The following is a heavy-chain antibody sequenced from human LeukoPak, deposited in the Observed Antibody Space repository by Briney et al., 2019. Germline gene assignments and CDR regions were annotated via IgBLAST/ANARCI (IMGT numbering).Heavy chain of an antibody. CDR2: IYYSGST. J-gene: IGHJ4*02. V-gene: IGHV4-31*11. CDR3: AIRGRGYCSGGSCYQYDY. CDR1: GGSISSGGYY. D-gene: IGHD2-15*01. Sequence: SQTLSLTCAVSGGSISSGGYYWSWIRQHPGKGLEWIGYIYYSGSTYYNPFLKSRVTISVDTSKNQFSLKLSSVTAADTAVYYCAIRGRGYCSGGSCYQYDYWGQGTLVTVSS.